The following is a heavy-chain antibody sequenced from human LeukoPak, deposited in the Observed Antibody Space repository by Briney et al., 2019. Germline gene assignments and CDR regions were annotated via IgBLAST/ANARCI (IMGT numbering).Heavy chain of an antibody. CDR3: ARGSYYDFWSGYRARSAFDI. J-gene: IGHJ3*02. D-gene: IGHD3-3*01. CDR2: MNPNSGNT. CDR1: GYTFTSYD. Sequence: ASVKVSCKASGYTFTSYDINWVRQATGQGLEWMGWMNPNSGNTGYAQKFQGRVTITRNTSISTAYMELSSLRSVDTAVYYCARGSYYDFWSGYRARSAFDIWGQGTMVTVSS. V-gene: IGHV1-8*03.